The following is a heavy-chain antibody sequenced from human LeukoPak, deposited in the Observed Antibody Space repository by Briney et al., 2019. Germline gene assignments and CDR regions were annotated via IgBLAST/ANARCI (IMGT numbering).Heavy chain of an antibody. D-gene: IGHD6-19*01. CDR1: GFKVSSRY. CDR2: IYSGGST. J-gene: IGHJ6*03. Sequence: GGSLRLSCAASGFKVSSRYMSWVRQAPGRGLEWVSVIYSGGSTYYADSVKGRFIISGDNLKNTVFLQVNSLRVEDTAVYYCARDNGAGYYYYLDVWGKGTTVTVSS. V-gene: IGHV3-53*01. CDR3: ARDNGAGYYYYLDV.